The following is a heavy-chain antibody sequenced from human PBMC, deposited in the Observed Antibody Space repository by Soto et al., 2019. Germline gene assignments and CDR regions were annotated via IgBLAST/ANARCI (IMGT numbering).Heavy chain of an antibody. Sequence: GGSRRLSCAASGFTFSSYAMSWVRQAPGKGLEWVSAISGSGGSTYYADSVKGRFAISRDNSKNTLYLQMNSLRAEDTAVYYCAKVRITMVRGVIIDHYFDYWGQGTLVTVSS. J-gene: IGHJ4*02. CDR1: GFTFSSYA. V-gene: IGHV3-23*01. CDR3: AKVRITMVRGVIIDHYFDY. CDR2: ISGSGGST. D-gene: IGHD3-10*01.